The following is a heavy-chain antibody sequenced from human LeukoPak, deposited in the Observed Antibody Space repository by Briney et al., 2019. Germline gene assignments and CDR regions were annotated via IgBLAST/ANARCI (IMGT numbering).Heavy chain of an antibody. CDR2: IIPIFGTA. Sequence: GASVKVSCKASGGTFSSYAISWVRQAPGQGLEWMGRIIPIFGTANYAQKFQGRVTITTDESTSTAYMELSSLRSEDTAVYYCARDPGVDYDYVWGSYRSAYQFDYWGQGTLVTVSS. CDR3: ARDPGVDYDYVWGSYRSAYQFDY. D-gene: IGHD3-16*02. V-gene: IGHV1-69*05. J-gene: IGHJ4*02. CDR1: GGTFSSYA.